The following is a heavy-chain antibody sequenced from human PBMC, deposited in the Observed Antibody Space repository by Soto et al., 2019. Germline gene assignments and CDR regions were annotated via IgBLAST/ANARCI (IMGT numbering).Heavy chain of an antibody. V-gene: IGHV4-34*01. Sequence: SETLSLTCAVYGGSFSGYYWSWIRQPPGKGLEWIGEINHSGSTNYNPSLKSRVTISVDTSKNQFSLKLSSVTAADTAVYYCARGEYSSGTYYYYYMDVWGKGTTVTVSS. CDR3: ARGEYSSGTYYYYYMDV. D-gene: IGHD6-19*01. CDR2: INHSGST. J-gene: IGHJ6*03. CDR1: GGSFSGYY.